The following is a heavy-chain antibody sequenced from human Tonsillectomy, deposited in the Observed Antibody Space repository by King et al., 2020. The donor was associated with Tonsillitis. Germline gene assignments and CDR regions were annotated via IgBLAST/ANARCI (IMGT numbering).Heavy chain of an antibody. Sequence: VQLVESGAEVKKPGASVKVSCKASGYTFTSYYMHWVRQAPGQGLEWMGIINPSGGSTSYAQKFQGRVTMTRDTSTSTVYMELSSLRSEDTAVYYCARYSVPTYSGSPHAGAFDIWGQGTMVTVSS. J-gene: IGHJ3*02. CDR3: ARYSVPTYSGSPHAGAFDI. CDR2: INPSGGST. CDR1: GYTFTSYY. D-gene: IGHD5-12*01. V-gene: IGHV1-46*01.